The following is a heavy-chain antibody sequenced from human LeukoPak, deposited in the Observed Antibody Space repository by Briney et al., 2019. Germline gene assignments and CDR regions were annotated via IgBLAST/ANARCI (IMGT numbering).Heavy chain of an antibody. D-gene: IGHD3-10*01. CDR1: GYSISSGYY. CDR3: ARVYGSGSFGEFDP. J-gene: IGHJ5*02. Sequence: SETLSLTCTVSGYSISSGYYWAWIRQSPGKGLEWIATIYHNGNTYYSPSLKSRVTISVDTSKDQFSLKLSSVTAADTAVYYCARVYGSGSFGEFDPWGQGTLVTVSS. V-gene: IGHV4-38-2*02. CDR2: IYHNGNT.